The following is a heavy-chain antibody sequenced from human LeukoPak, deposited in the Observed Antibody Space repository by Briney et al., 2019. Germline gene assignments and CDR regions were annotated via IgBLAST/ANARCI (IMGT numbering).Heavy chain of an antibody. J-gene: IGHJ4*02. V-gene: IGHV3-74*01. D-gene: IGHD3-10*01. CDR3: AKLYGSGSYSPFDY. CDR1: GFTFSRYW. CDR2: ISTDGSST. Sequence: PGGSLRLSCAASGFTFSRYWMHWLRQAPGKGPVWVSRISTDGSSTSYADSVKGRFTISRDNSKNTLYLQMNSLRAEDTAVYYCAKLYGSGSYSPFDYWGQGTLVTVSS.